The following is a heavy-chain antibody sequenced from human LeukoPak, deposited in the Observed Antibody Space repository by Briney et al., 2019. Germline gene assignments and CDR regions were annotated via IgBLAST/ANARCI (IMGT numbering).Heavy chain of an antibody. J-gene: IGHJ4*02. CDR1: GFTFNTYA. CDR2: ITGSGGAST. V-gene: IGHV3-23*01. CDR3: AGGPQSGY. D-gene: IGHD1-14*01. Sequence: PGGSLRLSCAASGFTFNTYAMSWVRQAPGKGLEWVSAITGSGGASTYYADSVKGRFTISRDDSKYTLYLQMSSLRGEDTAVYYCAGGPQSGYWGQGTLVTVSS.